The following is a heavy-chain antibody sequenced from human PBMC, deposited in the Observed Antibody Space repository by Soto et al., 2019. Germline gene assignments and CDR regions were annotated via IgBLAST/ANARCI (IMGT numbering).Heavy chain of an antibody. CDR3: ARGGILTGYYFDY. V-gene: IGHV3-21*01. D-gene: IGHD3-9*01. CDR1: GFTFSSYS. Sequence: RLSCAASGFTFSSYSMNWVRQAPGKGLEWVSSISSSSSYIYYADSVKGRFTISRDNAKNSLYLQMNSLRAEDTAVYYCARGGILTGYYFDYWGQGTLVTAPQ. J-gene: IGHJ4*02. CDR2: ISSSSSYI.